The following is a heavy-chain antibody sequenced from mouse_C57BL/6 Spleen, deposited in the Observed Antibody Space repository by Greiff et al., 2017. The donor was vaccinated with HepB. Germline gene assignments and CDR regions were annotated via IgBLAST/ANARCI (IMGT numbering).Heavy chain of an antibody. V-gene: IGHV1-55*01. Sequence: VQLQQSGAELVKPGASVKMSCKASGYTFTSYWITWVKQRPGQGLEWIGDIYPGSGSTNYNEKFKSKATLTVDTSSSTSYRQLSSLTSEDSAVYYCARQAYYSNRGFAYWGQGTLVTVSA. J-gene: IGHJ3*01. CDR2: IYPGSGST. CDR1: GYTFTSYW. CDR3: ARQAYYSNRGFAY. D-gene: IGHD2-5*01.